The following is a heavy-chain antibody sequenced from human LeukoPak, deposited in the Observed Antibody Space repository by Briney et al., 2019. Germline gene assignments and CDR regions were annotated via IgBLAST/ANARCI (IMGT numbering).Heavy chain of an antibody. Sequence: SETLSLTCTVSGGSVSSGAYYWTWIRQPPGKGLEWIGYMYYSGRTTYNPSLKSRVTISLETSKDQFSQKLNSVTAADTAVYYCARERFITSEGNALDIWGQGTMVTVSS. J-gene: IGHJ3*02. CDR1: GGSVSSGAYY. V-gene: IGHV4-61*08. CDR3: ARERFITSEGNALDI. CDR2: MYYSGRT. D-gene: IGHD1-14*01.